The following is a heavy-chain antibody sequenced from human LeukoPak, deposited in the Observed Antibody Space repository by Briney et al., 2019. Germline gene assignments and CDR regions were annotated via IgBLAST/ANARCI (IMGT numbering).Heavy chain of an antibody. J-gene: IGHJ5*02. CDR2: IRYDGSNK. CDR1: GFTFSSYG. D-gene: IGHD3-16*01. Sequence: GGSLRLSCAASGFTFSSYGMHWVRQAPGKGLEWVAFIRYDGSNKYYADSVKGRFTISRDNSKNTLYLQMNSLRAEDTAVFYCAKDRQGFMSRGFDPWGQGTLVTVSS. CDR3: AKDRQGFMSRGFDP. V-gene: IGHV3-30*02.